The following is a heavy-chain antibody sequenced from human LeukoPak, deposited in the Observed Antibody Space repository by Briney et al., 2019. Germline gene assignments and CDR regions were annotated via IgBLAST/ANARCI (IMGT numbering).Heavy chain of an antibody. D-gene: IGHD4-23*01. V-gene: IGHV1-2*06. Sequence: ASVKVSCKASGYTFTGYYMHWVRQAPGQGLEWMGRINPNSGGTNYAQKFQGRVTMTRDTSISTAYMELSRLRSDDTAVYYCARTTVVTRDFDYWGQGTLVTVSS. CDR2: INPNSGGT. J-gene: IGHJ4*02. CDR1: GYTFTGYY. CDR3: ARTTVVTRDFDY.